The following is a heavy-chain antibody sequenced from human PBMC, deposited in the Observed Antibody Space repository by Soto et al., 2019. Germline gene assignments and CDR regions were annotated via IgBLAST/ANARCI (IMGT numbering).Heavy chain of an antibody. CDR1: GGSISSYY. CDR2: IYYSGST. D-gene: IGHD2-15*01. V-gene: IGHV4-59*08. J-gene: IGHJ4*02. Sequence: SETLSLTCTVSGGSISSYYWSWIRQPPGKGLEWIGYIYYSGSTNYNPSLKSRVTISVDTSKNQFSLKLSSVTAADTAVYYCARSLCSGGSCYVGPYYFDYWGQGTLVTVSS. CDR3: ARSLCSGGSCYVGPYYFDY.